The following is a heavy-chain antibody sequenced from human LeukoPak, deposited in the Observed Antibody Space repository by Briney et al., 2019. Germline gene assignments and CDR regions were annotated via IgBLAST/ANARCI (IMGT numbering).Heavy chain of an antibody. Sequence: SVKVSCKASGGTFISYAISWVRQAPGQGLEWMGRIIPIFGTANYAQKFQGRVTITTDESTSTAYMELSSLRSEDTAVYYCARDLIAAAEEGAFDIWGQGTMVTVSS. D-gene: IGHD6-13*01. J-gene: IGHJ3*02. CDR2: IIPIFGTA. CDR3: ARDLIAAAEEGAFDI. CDR1: GGTFISYA. V-gene: IGHV1-69*05.